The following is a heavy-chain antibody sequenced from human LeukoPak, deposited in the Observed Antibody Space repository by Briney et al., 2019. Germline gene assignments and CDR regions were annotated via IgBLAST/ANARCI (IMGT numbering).Heavy chain of an antibody. CDR2: ISGSGGST. Sequence: TGGSLRLSCAASGFTFSSYAMSWVRQAPGKVLEWVSAISGSGGSTYYADSVKGRFTISRDNSKNTLYLQMNSLRAEDTAVYYCAKAFIEPYYDSSGYYCWFDPWGQGTLVTVSS. J-gene: IGHJ5*02. CDR1: GFTFSSYA. V-gene: IGHV3-23*01. CDR3: AKAFIEPYYDSSGYYCWFDP. D-gene: IGHD3-22*01.